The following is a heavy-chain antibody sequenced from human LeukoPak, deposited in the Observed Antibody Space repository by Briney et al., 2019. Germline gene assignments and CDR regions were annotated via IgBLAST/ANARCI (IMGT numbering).Heavy chain of an antibody. D-gene: IGHD2-21*01. J-gene: IGHJ4*02. CDR3: ATPLGPLGLIPFYFDY. CDR2: FDPEKGET. Sequence: ASVKVSCKVSGYTLTELAMHWVRQAPGKGLEWIGGFDPEKGETIYTQQLQGRLTMTEDTSTDTAYMELSSLTFEDTAVDYCATPLGPLGLIPFYFDYWGQGTLVTVSS. CDR1: GYTLTELA. V-gene: IGHV1-24*01.